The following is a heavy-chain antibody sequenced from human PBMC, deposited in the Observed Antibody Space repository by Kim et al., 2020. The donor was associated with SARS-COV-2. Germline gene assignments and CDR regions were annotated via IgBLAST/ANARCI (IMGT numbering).Heavy chain of an antibody. D-gene: IGHD4-17*01. CDR2: IYYSGST. CDR3: ARDGLTYGDTGYFDY. V-gene: IGHV4-59*01. CDR1: GGSISSYY. J-gene: IGHJ4*02. Sequence: SETLSLTCTVSGGSISSYYWSWIRQPPGKGLEWIGYIYYSGSTNYNPSLKSRVTISVDTSKNQFSLKLSSVTAADTAVYYCARDGLTYGDTGYFDYWGQGTLVTVSS.